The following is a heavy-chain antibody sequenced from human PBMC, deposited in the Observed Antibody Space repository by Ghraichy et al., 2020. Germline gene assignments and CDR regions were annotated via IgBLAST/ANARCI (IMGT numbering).Heavy chain of an antibody. CDR2: IWYDGGNK. D-gene: IGHD1-26*01. J-gene: IGHJ4*02. Sequence: GESLNISCAASGFTFSSYCLHWVRQAPGKGLEWVAVIWYDGGNKYYADCVKGRFIISRDNFKNTVYLQMNSLRAEDTAVYYCARDQRIGARGDVGYWGQGTLVTVSS. CDR1: GFTFSSYC. CDR3: ARDQRIGARGDVGY. V-gene: IGHV3-33*01.